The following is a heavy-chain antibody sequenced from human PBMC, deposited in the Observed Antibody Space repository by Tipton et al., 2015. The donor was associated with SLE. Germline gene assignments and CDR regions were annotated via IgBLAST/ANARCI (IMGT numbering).Heavy chain of an antibody. V-gene: IGHV3-30*04. CDR2: ISYDGSNK. CDR3: ARVLGSYYGMDV. CDR1: GFTFSTYA. J-gene: IGHJ6*02. Sequence: SLRLSCAASGFTFSTYAMHWVRQAPGKGLEWVAVISYDGSNKYYADSVKGRFTISRDNSKNTLYLQMNSLRAEDTAVYYCARVLGSYYGMDVLGQGTTVTVSS.